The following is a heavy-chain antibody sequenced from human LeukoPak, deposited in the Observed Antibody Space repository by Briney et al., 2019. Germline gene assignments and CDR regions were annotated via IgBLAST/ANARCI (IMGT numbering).Heavy chain of an antibody. V-gene: IGHV3-33*01. D-gene: IGHD3-3*01. CDR1: GFTLSSYG. Sequence: GRSLRLSCAASGFTLSSYGMHWVRQAPGKGLEWVAVIWYDGSNKYYADSVKSRFTISRDNSKNTLYLQMNSLRAEDTAVYYCARGYYDFWSGYYTYYYYYMDVWGKGTTVTVSS. J-gene: IGHJ6*03. CDR2: IWYDGSNK. CDR3: ARGYYDFWSGYYTYYYYYMDV.